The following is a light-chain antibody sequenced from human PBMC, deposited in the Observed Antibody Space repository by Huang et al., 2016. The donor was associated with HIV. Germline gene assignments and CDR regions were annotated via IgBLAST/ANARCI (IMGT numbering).Light chain of an antibody. Sequence: DIQLIQSPSAMSASVGDRVSITCRASQDISNYLAWCQQKPGGAPKRLIYAASSLQSGVPSRFSGSRSGTKFTLTISSRQPEDFATYYCLQHHGYPRTFGQGTNV. J-gene: IGKJ1*01. CDR3: LQHHGYPRT. V-gene: IGKV1-17*03. CDR1: QDISNY. CDR2: AAS.